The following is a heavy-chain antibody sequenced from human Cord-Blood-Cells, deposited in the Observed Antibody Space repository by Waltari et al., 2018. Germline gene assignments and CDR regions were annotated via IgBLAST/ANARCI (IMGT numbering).Heavy chain of an antibody. CDR2: IIPIFGTA. CDR1: GGTLSSYA. Sequence: QVQLVQSGAEVKKPGSSVKVSCKASGGTLSSYAISWVRQAPGQGLEWMGGIIPIFGTANYAQKFQGRVTITADESTSTAYMELSSLRSEDTAVYYCARGGRQEGYRGYYMDVWGKGTTVTVSS. CDR3: ARGGRQEGYRGYYMDV. V-gene: IGHV1-69*01. J-gene: IGHJ6*03. D-gene: IGHD2-2*02.